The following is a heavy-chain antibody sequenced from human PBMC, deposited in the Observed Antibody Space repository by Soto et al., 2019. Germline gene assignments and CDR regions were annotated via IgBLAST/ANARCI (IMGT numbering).Heavy chain of an antibody. CDR2: IYYSGTT. CDR1: GGSISSDYQ. Sequence: PSETLSLTCTVSGGSISSDYQWSWIRQPPGKGLEWIGDIYYSGTTYYNSSLKSRILISMHTSKNQFSLKLSSVTAADTAVYYCARQSASVYYGVDVWGHGTTVTVSS. V-gene: IGHV4-30-4*01. J-gene: IGHJ6*02. CDR3: ARQSASVYYGVDV.